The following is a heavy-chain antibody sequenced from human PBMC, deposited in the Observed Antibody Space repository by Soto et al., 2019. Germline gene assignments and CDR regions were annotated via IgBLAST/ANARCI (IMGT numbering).Heavy chain of an antibody. CDR2: IYYSGST. V-gene: IGHV4-59*01. CDR3: ARSYRRYCSGGSCYSYYYYYYMDV. J-gene: IGHJ6*03. CDR1: GGSISSYY. D-gene: IGHD2-15*01. Sequence: SETLSLTCTVSGGSISSYYWSWIRQPPGKGLEWIGYIYYSGSTNYNPSLKSRVTISVDTSKNQFSLKLSSVTAADTAVYYCARSYRRYCSGGSCYSYYYYYYMDVWGKGTTVTVS.